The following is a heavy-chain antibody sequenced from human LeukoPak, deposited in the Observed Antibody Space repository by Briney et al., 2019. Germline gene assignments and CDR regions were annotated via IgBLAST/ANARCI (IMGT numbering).Heavy chain of an antibody. D-gene: IGHD3-3*01. J-gene: IGHJ5*02. CDR2: IT. Sequence: SETLSLTCAVSGGSISSSNWWSWVRQPPGKGLEWIGEITNYNPSLKSRVTISVALKLSSVTAADTAVYYCARGIWSGYVGTKNWFDPWGQGTLVTVSS. CDR1: GGSISSSNW. V-gene: IGHV4-4*02. CDR3: ARGIWSGYVGTKNWFDP.